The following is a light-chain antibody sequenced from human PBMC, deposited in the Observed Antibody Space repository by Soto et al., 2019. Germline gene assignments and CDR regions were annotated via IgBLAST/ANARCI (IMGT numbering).Light chain of an antibody. CDR2: KAS. CDR3: QHHNNYLYT. V-gene: IGKV1-5*03. Sequence: DVQMTQSPSTLSASVGVTVTITCRANENIDYYLAWYQQKPGRAPKLLIYKASSLESGVPSRFSGSGSGTEFTLTISSLQPDDFATYYCQHHNNYLYTFGQGTKLEI. J-gene: IGKJ2*01. CDR1: ENIDYY.